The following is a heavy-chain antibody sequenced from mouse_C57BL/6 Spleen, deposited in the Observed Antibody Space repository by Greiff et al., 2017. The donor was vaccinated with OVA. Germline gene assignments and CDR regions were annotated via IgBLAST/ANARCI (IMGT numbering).Heavy chain of an antibody. Sequence: VKLMESGPELVKPGASVKISCKASGYAFSSSWMNWVKQRPGKGLEWIGRIYPGDGDTNYNGKFKGKATLTADKSSSTAYMQLSSLTSEDSAVYFCARSGLQKGFDYWGQGTTLTVSS. CDR3: ARSGLQKGFDY. V-gene: IGHV1-82*01. CDR1: GYAFSSSW. D-gene: IGHD2-4*01. J-gene: IGHJ2*01. CDR2: IYPGDGDT.